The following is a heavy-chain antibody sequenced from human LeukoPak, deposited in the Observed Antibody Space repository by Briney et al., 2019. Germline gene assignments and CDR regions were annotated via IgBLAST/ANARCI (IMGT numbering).Heavy chain of an antibody. Sequence: GGSLRLSCAASGFTFSSYAMSWVRQAPGKGLEWVSAISGSGGSTYYAGSVKGRFTISRDDSKSTLYLQMNSLRADDTAVYYCAKDRDSDWTSKYFQHWGQGTLVTVSS. CDR2: ISGSGGST. CDR3: AKDRDSDWTSKYFQH. CDR1: GFTFSSYA. D-gene: IGHD6-19*01. J-gene: IGHJ1*01. V-gene: IGHV3-23*01.